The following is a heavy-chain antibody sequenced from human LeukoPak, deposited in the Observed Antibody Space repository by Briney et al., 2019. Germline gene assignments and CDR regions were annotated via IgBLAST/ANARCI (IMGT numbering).Heavy chain of an antibody. CDR3: ARGRVYYDSSGLGH. J-gene: IGHJ4*02. V-gene: IGHV4-59*08. Sequence: SETLSLTCTVSGGSISSYYWSWIRQPPGKGLEWIGYIYYSGNTNYNPSPKSRVTISVDTSMNQFSLKLRSVTAADTAVYYCARGRVYYDSSGLGHWGQGTLVTVSS. CDR2: IYYSGNT. CDR1: GGSISSYY. D-gene: IGHD3-22*01.